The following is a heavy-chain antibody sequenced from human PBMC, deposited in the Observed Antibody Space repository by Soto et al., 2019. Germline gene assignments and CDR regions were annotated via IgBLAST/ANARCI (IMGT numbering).Heavy chain of an antibody. CDR2: IIPIFGTA. CDR1: GGTFSSYA. Sequence: GASVKLSCKASGGTFSSYAISWVRQAPGQGLEWMGGIIPIFGTANYAQKFQGRVTITADESTSTAYMELSSLRSEDTAVYYCARSNLGYCSGGSCDRFDFWAQGTLVTVSA. V-gene: IGHV1-69*13. CDR3: ARSNLGYCSGGSCDRFDF. J-gene: IGHJ4*02. D-gene: IGHD2-15*01.